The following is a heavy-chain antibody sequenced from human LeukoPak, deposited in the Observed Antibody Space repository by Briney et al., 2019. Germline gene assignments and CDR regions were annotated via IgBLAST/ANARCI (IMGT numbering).Heavy chain of an antibody. CDR1: GGSFSGYY. V-gene: IGHV4-34*01. Sequence: SETLSLTCAVYGGSFSGYYWSWIRQPPGKGLEWIGEINHSGSTNYDPSLKSRVTISVDTSENQFSLKLSSVTAADTAVYYCARNELEGIFDYWGQGTLVTVSS. D-gene: IGHD1-1*01. CDR2: INHSGST. J-gene: IGHJ4*02. CDR3: ARNELEGIFDY.